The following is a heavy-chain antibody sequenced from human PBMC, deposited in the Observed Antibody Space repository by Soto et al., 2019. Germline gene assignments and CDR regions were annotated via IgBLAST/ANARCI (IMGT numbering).Heavy chain of an antibody. Sequence: EVQLLESGGGLVQPGGSLRLSCAASGFTFSSYAMSWVRQAPGKGLEWVSAISGSGGSTYYADSVKGRFTISRDNSKNTLYLQMNSLRAEDTAVYYCAKREIEETAAGTWYYYYMDVWGKGTTVTVSS. V-gene: IGHV3-23*01. CDR3: AKREIEETAAGTWYYYYMDV. CDR1: GFTFSSYA. CDR2: ISGSGGST. D-gene: IGHD6-13*01. J-gene: IGHJ6*03.